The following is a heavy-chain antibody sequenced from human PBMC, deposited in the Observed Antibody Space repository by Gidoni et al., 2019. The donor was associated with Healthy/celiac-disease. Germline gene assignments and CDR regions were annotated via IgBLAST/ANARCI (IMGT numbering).Heavy chain of an antibody. D-gene: IGHD6-19*01. Sequence: VQLQESGPGLVKPSETLSLTCPVSGGSFSSYYWSWIRQPAGKGREWIGRIYTSGSTNYNPSLKSRVTMSVDTSKNQFSLKLSSVTAADTAVYYCAREGSRGYSSGWYFDYWGQGTLVTVSS. CDR1: GGSFSSYY. V-gene: IGHV4-4*07. CDR2: IYTSGST. CDR3: AREGSRGYSSGWYFDY. J-gene: IGHJ4*02.